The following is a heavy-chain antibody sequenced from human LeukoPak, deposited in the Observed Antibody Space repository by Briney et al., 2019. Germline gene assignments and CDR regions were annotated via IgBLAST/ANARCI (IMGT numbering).Heavy chain of an antibody. D-gene: IGHD5-18*01. CDR3: ARAEYTAMVSDY. V-gene: IGHV1-2*02. J-gene: IGHJ4*02. Sequence: ASVKVSCKASGGTFSSYAISWVRQAPGQGLEWMGWINPNSGGTNYAQKFQGRVTMTRDTSISTAYMELSRLRSDDTAVYYCARAEYTAMVSDYWGQGTLVTVSS. CDR1: GGTFSSYA. CDR2: INPNSGGT.